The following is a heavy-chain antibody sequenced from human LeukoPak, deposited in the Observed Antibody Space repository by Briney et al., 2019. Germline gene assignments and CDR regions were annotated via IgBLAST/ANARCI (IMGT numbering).Heavy chain of an antibody. V-gene: IGHV1-18*01. J-gene: IGHJ4*02. CDR3: ARTYLVLVPAASDY. CDR2: ISPHNGNT. D-gene: IGHD2-2*01. CDR1: GYTFVTYG. Sequence: ASVKVSCKASGYTFVTYGISWVRQAPGQGLEWMGWISPHNGNTKYAQKFQGGVTMTTDTSTSTAHMELRSLRSDDTAIYYCARTYLVLVPAASDYWGPGTLVTVSS.